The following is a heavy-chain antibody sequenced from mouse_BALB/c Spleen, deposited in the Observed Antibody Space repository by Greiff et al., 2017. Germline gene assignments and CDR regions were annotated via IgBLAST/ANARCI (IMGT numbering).Heavy chain of an antibody. D-gene: IGHD1-1*01. Sequence: VKLQESGAELARPGASVKLSCKASGYTFTSYWMQWVKQRPGQGLEWIGAIYPGDGDTRYTQKFKGKATLTADKSSSTAYMQLSSLASEDSAVYYCARLEDYGSSYWYFDVWGAGTTVTVSS. V-gene: IGHV1-87*01. CDR3: ARLEDYGSSYWYFDV. J-gene: IGHJ1*01. CDR2: IYPGDGDT. CDR1: GYTFTSYW.